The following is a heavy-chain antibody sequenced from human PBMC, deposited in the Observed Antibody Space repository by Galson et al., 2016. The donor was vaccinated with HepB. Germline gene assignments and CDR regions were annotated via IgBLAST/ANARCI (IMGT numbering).Heavy chain of an antibody. J-gene: IGHJ3*02. CDR2: IYYDGSA. V-gene: IGHV4-39*07. CDR1: GDSIGKSDYL. D-gene: IGHD2-15*01. Sequence: LTCTVSGDSIGKSDYLWGWVRQPPGEGLEWIGNIYYDGSAPHNPSLRSRLYISADTSKNQFFLKFMSVTAADTALYYCAREGTRGGGFDIWGQGTMVTVSS. CDR3: AREGTRGGGFDI.